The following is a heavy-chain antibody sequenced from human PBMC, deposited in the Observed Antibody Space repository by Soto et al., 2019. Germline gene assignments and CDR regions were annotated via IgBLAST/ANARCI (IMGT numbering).Heavy chain of an antibody. CDR2: ISAGGSDT. Sequence: EVQLLDSGGGWVQPGGSLRLSCVASGFVFSDYAMSWVRQAPRKGLEWVSAISAGGSDTYYADSVKGRFTVSRVNSESTLYLQMNTLRAEDTAIYYCASVPIWCGSSSCYTEGFDSWGQGTLVTVSS. CDR1: GFVFSDYA. J-gene: IGHJ4*02. V-gene: IGHV3-23*01. CDR3: ASVPIWCGSSSCYTEGFDS. D-gene: IGHD2-2*01.